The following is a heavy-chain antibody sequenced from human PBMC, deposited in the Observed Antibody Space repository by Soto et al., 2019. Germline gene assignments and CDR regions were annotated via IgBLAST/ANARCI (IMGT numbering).Heavy chain of an antibody. D-gene: IGHD2-8*01. J-gene: IGHJ4*02. CDR3: ARVLNAPTIVLMVYAFDY. CDR1: GYSFTSYW. V-gene: IGHV5-51*01. Sequence: GESLKISCKGSGYSFTSYWIGWVRQMPGKGLEWMGIIYPGDSDTRYSPSFQGQVTISADKSISTAYLRWSSLKASATAMYYCARVLNAPTIVLMVYAFDYWGQGTLVTVSS. CDR2: IYPGDSDT.